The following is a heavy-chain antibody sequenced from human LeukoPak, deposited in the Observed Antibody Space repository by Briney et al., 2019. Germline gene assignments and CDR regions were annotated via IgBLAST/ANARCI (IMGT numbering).Heavy chain of an antibody. CDR2: VYPGESES. Sequence: RGESLKISCQGSGYNFTDYWIGWVRQIPGKGLEWVGIVYPGESESRYSPSFQGQVTISADKSISTAYLQWSSLKASDTAMYYCARLYVDTAPADYWGQGTLVTVSS. J-gene: IGHJ4*02. CDR1: GYNFTDYW. V-gene: IGHV5-51*01. CDR3: ARLYVDTAPADY. D-gene: IGHD5-18*01.